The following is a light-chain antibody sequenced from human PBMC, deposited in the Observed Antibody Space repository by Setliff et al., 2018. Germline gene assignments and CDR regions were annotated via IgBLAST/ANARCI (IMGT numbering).Light chain of an antibody. J-gene: IGLJ1*01. Sequence: QSALTQPRSVSGSPGQSVTISCTGASRDVGAYNYVSWYQQHPGKVPKLMIYDVTKRPSGVPDRFSGSKSGNTASLTISGLQAEDEADYYCSSYTSSSTYVFGTGTKVTVL. CDR2: DVT. CDR3: SSYTSSSTYV. V-gene: IGLV2-11*01. CDR1: SRDVGAYNY.